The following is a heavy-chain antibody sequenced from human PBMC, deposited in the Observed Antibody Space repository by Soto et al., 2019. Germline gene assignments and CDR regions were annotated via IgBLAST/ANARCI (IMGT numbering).Heavy chain of an antibody. V-gene: IGHV1-18*01. Sequence: ASVKVSCKASGYTSASYAISWMRQAPGQGLEWMGWISAYNGNTNYAQKLQGRVTMTTDTSTSTAYMELRSLRSDDTAAYYCARAFDTYYFDLWGQGNMLTVSS. D-gene: IGHD3-9*01. CDR1: GYTSASYA. CDR2: ISAYNGNT. CDR3: ARAFDTYYFDL. J-gene: IGHJ4*02.